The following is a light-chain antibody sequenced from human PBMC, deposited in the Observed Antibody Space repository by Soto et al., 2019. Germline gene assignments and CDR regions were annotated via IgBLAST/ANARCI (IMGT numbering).Light chain of an antibody. V-gene: IGKV1-5*01. CDR2: DAS. CDR1: QSCRNS. CDR3: LCYITYPWT. J-gene: IGKJ1*01. Sequence: DLQMTPSPSTLSASVGDRVTITCRASQSCRNSLAWYQQKAGKAPTLLIYDASTLQSGVPSRFSGSGSGTEFSLTISSLQPEDFATYYCLCYITYPWTFGQGTKWIS.